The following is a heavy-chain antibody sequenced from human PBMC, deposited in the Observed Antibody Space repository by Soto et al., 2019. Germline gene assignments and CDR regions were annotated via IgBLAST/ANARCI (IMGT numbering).Heavy chain of an antibody. CDR1: GFTFSSND. CDR3: AARPFLRGAP. J-gene: IGHJ3*01. V-gene: IGHV3-53*01. CDR2: IYSGGST. Sequence: EVQLLESGGGLIQPGGSLRLSCAASGFTFSSNDMNWVRQAPGKGLERVSLIYSGGSTYYADSVKGRFTISRDNSKNTLYLQMSSVRAEDTAVSYCAARPFLRGAPWGQGTMVTVSS. D-gene: IGHD3-10*01.